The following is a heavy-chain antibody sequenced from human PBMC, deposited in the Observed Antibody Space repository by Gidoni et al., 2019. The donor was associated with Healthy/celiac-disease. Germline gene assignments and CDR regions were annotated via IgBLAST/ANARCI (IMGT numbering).Heavy chain of an antibody. Sequence: VQLQESAPGLVKPSEPLSLTCSVSGGSISSYYWIWIRQPPGKGLEWIGYIYYSGSTNYNPSLKSRVTISVDTSKNQFSLKLSSVTAADTAVYYCASSSGWYEGYFQHWGQGTLVTVSS. V-gene: IGHV4-59*13. CDR3: ASSSGWYEGYFQH. D-gene: IGHD6-19*01. J-gene: IGHJ1*01. CDR2: IYYSGST. CDR1: GGSISSYY.